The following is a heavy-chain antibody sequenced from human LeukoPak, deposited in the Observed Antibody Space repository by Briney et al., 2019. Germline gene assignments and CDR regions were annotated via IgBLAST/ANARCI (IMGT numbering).Heavy chain of an antibody. J-gene: IGHJ5*02. D-gene: IGHD3-22*01. CDR3: ARDFSYYYDSSGSTHYNWFDP. Sequence: ASVKVSCKASGYTLTSYGISWVRQAPGQGLEWMGWISAYNGNTNYAQKLQGRVTMTTDTSTSTAYMELRSLRSDDTAVYYCARDFSYYYDSSGSTHYNWFDPWGQGTLVTVSS. CDR1: GYTLTSYG. CDR2: ISAYNGNT. V-gene: IGHV1-18*01.